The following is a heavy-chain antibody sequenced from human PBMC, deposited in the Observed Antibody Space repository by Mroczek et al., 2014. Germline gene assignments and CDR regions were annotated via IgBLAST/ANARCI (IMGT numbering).Heavy chain of an antibody. J-gene: IGHJ5*02. CDR2: INPNSGGT. CDR1: GYTFTGYY. V-gene: IGHV1-2*02. Sequence: QVQLQQSGAEVKKPGASVKVSCKASGYTFTGYYMHWVRQAPGQGLEWMGWINPNSGGTNYAQKFQGRVTMTRDTSISTAYMELSRLRSDDTAVYYCARDNPYCSGGSCSAAPNWFDPWGPGNP. CDR3: ARDNPYCSGGSCSAAPNWFDP. D-gene: IGHD2-15*01.